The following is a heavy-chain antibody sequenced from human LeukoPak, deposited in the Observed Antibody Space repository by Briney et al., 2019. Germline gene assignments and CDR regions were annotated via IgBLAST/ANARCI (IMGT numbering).Heavy chain of an antibody. J-gene: IGHJ5*02. CDR3: GKEGGA. CDR2: IGGRGGST. Sequence: GGSLRLSCAASGFTFSDYYMSWIRQAPGKGPEWVSAIGGRGGSTYYADSVGGRFTISRDNSKDMVYLQMNSLKVEDTATYYCGKEGGAWGQGTKVTVSS. CDR1: GFTFSDYY. D-gene: IGHD3-16*01. V-gene: IGHV3-23*01.